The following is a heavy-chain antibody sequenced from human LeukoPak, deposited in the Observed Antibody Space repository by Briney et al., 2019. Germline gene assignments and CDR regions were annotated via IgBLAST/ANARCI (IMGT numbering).Heavy chain of an antibody. Sequence: ETLSLTCTVSGGSISSSSYYWGWIRQPPGKGLEWVANIKQDGSEKYYVDSVKGRFTISRDNAKNSLYLQMNSLRAEDTAVYYCARVDCSSTSCHLDNYGMDVWGQGTTVTVSS. CDR3: ARVDCSSTSCHLDNYGMDV. D-gene: IGHD2-2*01. J-gene: IGHJ6*02. CDR1: GGSISSSSYY. V-gene: IGHV3-7*01. CDR2: IKQDGSEK.